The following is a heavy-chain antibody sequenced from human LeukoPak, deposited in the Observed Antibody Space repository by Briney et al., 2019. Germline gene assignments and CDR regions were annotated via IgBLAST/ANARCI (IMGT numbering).Heavy chain of an antibody. Sequence: SETLSLTCTVSGGSISSYYWSWIRQPPGKGLEWIGYIYYSGSTNYNPSLKSRVTISVDTSKNQFSLKLSSVTAADTAVYYCARKRTGDDNYYYYGMDVWGQGTTVTVSS. CDR2: IYYSGST. D-gene: IGHD7-27*01. CDR1: GGSISSYY. V-gene: IGHV4-59*08. CDR3: ARKRTGDDNYYYYGMDV. J-gene: IGHJ6*02.